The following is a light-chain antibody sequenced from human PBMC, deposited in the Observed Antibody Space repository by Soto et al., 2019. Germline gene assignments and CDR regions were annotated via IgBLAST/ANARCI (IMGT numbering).Light chain of an antibody. CDR1: QSISSY. CDR2: AAS. V-gene: IGKV1-39*01. CDR3: QQSYNTLTWT. Sequence: DIQMTQSLSSLSASVGDRVTITCRASQSISSYLNWYQQKPGKAPKLLIYAASRLHGGVPSRFSGSGSGTDFTLTIGSLQPEDFATYYCQQSYNTLTWTFGQGTKVEIK. J-gene: IGKJ1*01.